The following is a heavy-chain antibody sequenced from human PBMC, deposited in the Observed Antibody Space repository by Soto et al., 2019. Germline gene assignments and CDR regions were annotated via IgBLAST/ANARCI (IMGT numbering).Heavy chain of an antibody. D-gene: IGHD1-26*01. V-gene: IGHV3-23*01. CDR3: AVRKTGSYFDY. CDR1: GFTFSSYA. CDR2: IGASGDAT. Sequence: SLRLSCAASGFTFSSYAMSWVRQAPGKGLEWVSGIGASGDATYYADSVKGRFIVSRDNSKNTLHLQMNSLRAEDTAVYYCAVRKTGSYFDYWGQGTTVTLSS. J-gene: IGHJ4*02.